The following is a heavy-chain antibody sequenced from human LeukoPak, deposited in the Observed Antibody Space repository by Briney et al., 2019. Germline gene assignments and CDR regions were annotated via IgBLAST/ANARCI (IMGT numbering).Heavy chain of an antibody. CDR2: MNPNSGNT. V-gene: IGHV1-8*01. CDR3: ARAGGHCSSTSCYRYMDV. D-gene: IGHD2-2*01. Sequence: ASVKVSCKASGYIFTSYDINWVRQATGQGLEWMGWMNPNSGNTGYAQKFQGRVTMTRNTSISTAYMELSSLRSEDTAVYYCARAGGHCSSTSCYRYMDVWGKGTTVTVSS. CDR1: GYIFTSYD. J-gene: IGHJ6*03.